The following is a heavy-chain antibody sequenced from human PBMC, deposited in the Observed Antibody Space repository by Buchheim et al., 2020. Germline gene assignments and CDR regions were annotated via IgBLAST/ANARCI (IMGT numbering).Heavy chain of an antibody. Sequence: QVQLVQSGAEVKKPGASVKVSCKASGYTFTSYDINWVRQATGQGLEWMGWMNPNSGNTGYAQKFQGRVTMTRNTSISTAYMKLSSLRSEDTAVYYCARGEYSSGWRLYYYYGMDVWGQGTT. V-gene: IGHV1-8*01. D-gene: IGHD6-19*01. J-gene: IGHJ6*02. CDR1: GYTFTSYD. CDR3: ARGEYSSGWRLYYYYGMDV. CDR2: MNPNSGNT.